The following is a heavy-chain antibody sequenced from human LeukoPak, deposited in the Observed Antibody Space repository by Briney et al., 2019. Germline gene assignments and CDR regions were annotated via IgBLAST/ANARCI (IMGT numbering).Heavy chain of an antibody. D-gene: IGHD3-22*01. CDR2: IIPILGIA. J-gene: IGHJ4*02. CDR1: GGTFSSYA. CDR3: ARDPKITMIVSGGGLDY. Sequence: ASVKVSCKASGGTFSSYAISWVRQAPGQGLEWMGRIIPILGIANYAQKFQGRVTITADKSTSTAYMEQSSLRSDDTAVYYCARDPKITMIVSGGGLDYWGQGTLVTVSS. V-gene: IGHV1-69*04.